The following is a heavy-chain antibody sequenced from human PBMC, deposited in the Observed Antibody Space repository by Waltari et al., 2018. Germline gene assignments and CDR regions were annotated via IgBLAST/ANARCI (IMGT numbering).Heavy chain of an antibody. V-gene: IGHV3-23*01. Sequence: EVQLLESGGGLVQPGGSLRLSCAASGFTFSSYAMSWVRQAPGKGLGWVPAISGSGGSTYYADSVKGRFTISRDNANNTLYLQMNSLRAEDTAVYYCAKVTSWLCSWFDPWGQGTLVTVSS. CDR3: AKVTSWLCSWFDP. CDR2: ISGSGGST. CDR1: GFTFSSYA. D-gene: IGHD2-2*01. J-gene: IGHJ5*02.